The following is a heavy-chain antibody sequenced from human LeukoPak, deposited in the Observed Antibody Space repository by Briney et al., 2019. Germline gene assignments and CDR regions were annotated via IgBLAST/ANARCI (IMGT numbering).Heavy chain of an antibody. V-gene: IGHV3-30*04. Sequence: GGSLRLSCAASGFTFSSCAMHWVRQAPGKGLEWVSAMSYDGFSKYYADSMKGRLTISRDDSKNTVYLQMKSLRPEDTAVYYCAREGHTSGYCGTFDVWGQGTTVAVS. CDR2: MSYDGFSK. D-gene: IGHD3-22*01. J-gene: IGHJ3*01. CDR1: GFTFSSCA. CDR3: AREGHTSGYCGTFDV.